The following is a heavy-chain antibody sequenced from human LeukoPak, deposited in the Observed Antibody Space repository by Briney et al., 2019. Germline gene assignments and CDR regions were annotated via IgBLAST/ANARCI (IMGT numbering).Heavy chain of an antibody. D-gene: IGHD4-17*01. J-gene: IGHJ4*02. Sequence: GRSLRLSCAASGFTFSSYGMHWVRQAPGKGLEWVAVISYDGSNKYYADSVKGRFTISRDNSKNTLYLQMNSLRAEDTAVYNCAKAVRVREYGDYDYFDYWGQGTLVTVSS. CDR2: ISYDGSNK. CDR3: AKAVRVREYGDYDYFDY. CDR1: GFTFSSYG. V-gene: IGHV3-30*18.